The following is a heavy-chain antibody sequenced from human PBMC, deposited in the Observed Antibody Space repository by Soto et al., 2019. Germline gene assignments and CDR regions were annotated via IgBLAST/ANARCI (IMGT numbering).Heavy chain of an antibody. D-gene: IGHD6-19*01. CDR1: GGSISSSSYY. CDR3: ASRSSGVYNWLDP. V-gene: IGHV4-39*01. CDR2: IYYSGST. J-gene: IGHJ5*02. Sequence: PSETLSLTCTVSGGSISSSSYYWGWIRQPPGKGLEWIGSIYYSGSTYYNPSLKSRVTISVDTSKNQFSLKLSSVTAADTAVYYCASRSSGVYNWLDPWGQGTLVTVSS.